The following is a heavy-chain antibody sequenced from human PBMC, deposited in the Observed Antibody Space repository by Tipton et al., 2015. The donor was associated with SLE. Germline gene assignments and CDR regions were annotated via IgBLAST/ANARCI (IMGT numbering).Heavy chain of an antibody. CDR3: ARELLGGYDQGAFDI. Sequence: GSLRLSCEASGFIFDDFGMNWVRQVPGKGLEWVSGINWNGDSVGYADSVKGRFTISRDNARNSLYLQMDNLRVEDTALYYCARELLGGYDQGAFDIWGQGTMVTVSS. V-gene: IGHV3-20*04. D-gene: IGHD5-12*01. CDR2: INWNGDSV. J-gene: IGHJ3*02. CDR1: GFIFDDFG.